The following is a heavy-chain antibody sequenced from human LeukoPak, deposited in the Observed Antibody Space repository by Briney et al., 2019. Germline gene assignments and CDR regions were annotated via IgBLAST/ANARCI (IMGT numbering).Heavy chain of an antibody. V-gene: IGHV1-69*13. CDR3: AKSLGYCSGGTCYPHFDY. D-gene: IGHD2-15*01. CDR1: GGTFSSYA. CDR2: IIPIFGAA. J-gene: IGHJ4*02. Sequence: SVKVSCKASGGTFSSYAISWVRQAPRQGLEWMGGIIPIFGAANYAQKFQGRVTITADESTSTAYMELSSLRSEDTAVYYCAKSLGYCSGGTCYPHFDYWGQGTLVTVSS.